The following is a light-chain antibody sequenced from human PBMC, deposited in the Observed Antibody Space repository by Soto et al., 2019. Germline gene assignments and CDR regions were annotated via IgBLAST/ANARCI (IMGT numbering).Light chain of an antibody. CDR1: QGISNY. CDR2: AAS. J-gene: IGKJ1*01. CDR3: QKYNSAPWT. V-gene: IGKV1-27*01. Sequence: DIQMTQSPSSLSASVGDRVTITCRASQGISNYLAWYQQKPGKVPKLLIYAASTLQSGVPSRFRGSGSGTDFTLTISSLLPEDVATYYCQKYNSAPWTFGQGTKVEIK.